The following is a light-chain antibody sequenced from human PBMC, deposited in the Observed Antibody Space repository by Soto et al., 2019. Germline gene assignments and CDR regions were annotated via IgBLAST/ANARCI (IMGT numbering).Light chain of an antibody. CDR2: GNN. J-gene: IGLJ1*01. V-gene: IGLV1-40*01. Sequence: QSALAQPPPVSGAPGQTVTISWSGSSFNLHAPYHVIWSRQLPVAVPLFLISGNNNRPLGVPDRFSCSKSGPSSSLAITGLQAEDEADYYCQSYDSSLSGNVFGTGTKVTAL. CDR3: QSYDSSLSGNV. CDR1: SFNLHAPYH.